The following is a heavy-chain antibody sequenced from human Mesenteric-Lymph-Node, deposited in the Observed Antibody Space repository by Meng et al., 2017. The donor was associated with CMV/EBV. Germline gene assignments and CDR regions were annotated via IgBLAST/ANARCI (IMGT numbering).Heavy chain of an antibody. CDR1: GGSFSSYF. Sequence: SETLSLTCAVFGGSFSSYFWTWIRQPPGKGLEWIGEITRGGLTNYNPSLKSRLTISVDTSKNQFSLNLTSLTPADTAVYYCARGAPYYYYGMDVWGQGTTVTVSS. V-gene: IGHV4-34*01. J-gene: IGHJ6*02. CDR3: ARGAPYYYYGMDV. D-gene: IGHD6-6*01. CDR2: ITRGGLT.